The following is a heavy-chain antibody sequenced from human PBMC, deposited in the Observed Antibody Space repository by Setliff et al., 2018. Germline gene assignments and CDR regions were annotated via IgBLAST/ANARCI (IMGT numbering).Heavy chain of an antibody. D-gene: IGHD5-18*01. V-gene: IGHV3-7*01. CDR2: LKEDGSEE. CDR1: GFSFSTYW. Sequence: AGGSLRLSCAASGFSFSTYWMTWVRQAPGKGLEWVASLKEDGSEEYSVDSVKGRFTVSRDNAKESLYLQMNSLRAEDTAVYYCAKGRGYGYNDPFDIWGQGTMVTVSS. CDR3: AKGRGYGYNDPFDI. J-gene: IGHJ3*02.